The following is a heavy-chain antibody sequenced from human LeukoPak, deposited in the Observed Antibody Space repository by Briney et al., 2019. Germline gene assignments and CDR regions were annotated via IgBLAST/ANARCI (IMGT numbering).Heavy chain of an antibody. Sequence: GGSLRLSCAASGFTFSSYGMHWVRQAPGKGLEWVAFIRYDGSNKYYADSVKGRFTISRDNSKNTLYLQMNSLRAEDTAVYYCAKAPFYGDSPSPPGYWGQGTLVTVSS. CDR3: AKAPFYGDSPSPPGY. D-gene: IGHD4-17*01. CDR2: IRYDGSNK. V-gene: IGHV3-30*02. CDR1: GFTFSSYG. J-gene: IGHJ4*02.